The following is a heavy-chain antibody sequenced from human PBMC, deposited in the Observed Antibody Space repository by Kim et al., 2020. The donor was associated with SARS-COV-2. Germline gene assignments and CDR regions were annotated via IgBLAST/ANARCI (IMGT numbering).Heavy chain of an antibody. V-gene: IGHV4-34*01. Sequence: TVSTNYTPSLKSRVTISVDTSKNQFSLKLSSVTAADTAVYYCARDGYFDYWGQGTLVTVSS. J-gene: IGHJ4*02. CDR2: TVST. CDR3: ARDGYFDY.